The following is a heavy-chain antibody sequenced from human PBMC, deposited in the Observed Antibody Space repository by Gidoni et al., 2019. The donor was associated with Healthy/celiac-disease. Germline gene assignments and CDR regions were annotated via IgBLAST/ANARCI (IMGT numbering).Heavy chain of an antibody. J-gene: IGHJ4*02. Sequence: EVQLLESGGGLVQHGGSLRLSCAASGFTFSSYAMSWVLQAPGKGLEWVSAISGSGGSTYYADSVKGRFTISRDNSKNTLYLQMNSLRAEDTAVYYCAKDWGYGSGTYQDYWGQGTLVTVSS. V-gene: IGHV3-23*01. CDR2: ISGSGGST. D-gene: IGHD3-10*01. CDR3: AKDWGYGSGTYQDY. CDR1: GFTFSSYA.